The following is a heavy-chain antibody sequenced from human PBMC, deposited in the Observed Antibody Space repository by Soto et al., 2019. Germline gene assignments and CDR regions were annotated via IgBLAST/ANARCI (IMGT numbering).Heavy chain of an antibody. Sequence: GGSLRLSCAASGFTLSSYAMSWVRQAPGKGLEWVSAISGSGGSTYYADSVKGRFTISRDNSKNTLYLQMNSLRAEDTAVYYCAKDSKQWYCSDYWGQGTLVTVSS. CDR3: AKDSKQWYCSDY. D-gene: IGHD6-19*01. V-gene: IGHV3-23*01. J-gene: IGHJ4*02. CDR2: ISGSGGST. CDR1: GFTLSSYA.